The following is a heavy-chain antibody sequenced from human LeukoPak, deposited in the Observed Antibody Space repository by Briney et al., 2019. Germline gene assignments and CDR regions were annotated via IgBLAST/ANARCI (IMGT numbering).Heavy chain of an antibody. CDR1: GYTFTGYY. Sequence: ASVKVSCKASGYTFTGYYMHWVRQAPGQGLEWMGWINPNSSGTNYAQKFQGRVTMTRDTSISTAYMELSRLRSDDTAVYYCARVSIFYYYYGMDVWGQGTTVTVSS. J-gene: IGHJ6*02. D-gene: IGHD3-3*01. CDR3: ARVSIFYYYYGMDV. V-gene: IGHV1-2*02. CDR2: INPNSSGT.